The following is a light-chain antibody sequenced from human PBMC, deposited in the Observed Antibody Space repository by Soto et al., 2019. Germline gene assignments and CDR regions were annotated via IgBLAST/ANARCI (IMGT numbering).Light chain of an antibody. Sequence: EIVLTQSPGTLSLSPGERATLSCRASQSVSSSYLAWYQQKPGQAPRLLIYGASSRATGIPDRFSGSGSGTDFTLTISRLDPEDFALYYCQQYGNSPPRYTFGQGTQLEIK. CDR1: QSVSSSY. V-gene: IGKV3-20*01. J-gene: IGKJ2*01. CDR3: QQYGNSPPRYT. CDR2: GAS.